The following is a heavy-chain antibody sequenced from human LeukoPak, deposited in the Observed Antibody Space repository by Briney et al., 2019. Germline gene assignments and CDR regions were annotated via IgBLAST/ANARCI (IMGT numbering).Heavy chain of an antibody. CDR2: IYHSGST. CDR1: GGSISSSNW. V-gene: IGHV4-4*02. D-gene: IGHD5-18*01. J-gene: IGHJ6*03. Sequence: SGTLSLTCAISGGSISSSNWWSWVRQPPGKGLEWIGEIYHSGSTNYNPSLKSRVTISVDKSKNQFSLKLSSVTAADTAVYYCAREVVLVGDTAMAYYYYYYMDVWGKGTTVTVSS. CDR3: AREVVLVGDTAMAYYYYYYMDV.